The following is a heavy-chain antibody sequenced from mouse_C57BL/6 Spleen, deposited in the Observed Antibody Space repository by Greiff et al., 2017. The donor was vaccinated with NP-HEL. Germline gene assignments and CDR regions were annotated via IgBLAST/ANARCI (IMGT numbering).Heavy chain of an antibody. CDR2: ISSGGSYT. D-gene: IGHD1-1*01. CDR1: GFTFSSYG. V-gene: IGHV5-6*02. Sequence: EVKLVESGGDLVKPGGSLKLSCAASGFTFSSYGMSWVRQTPDKRLEWVATISSGGSYTYYPDSVKGRFTISRDNAKNTLYLQMSSLKSEDTAMYYCARRLLAYWGQGTLVTVSA. CDR3: ARRLLAY. J-gene: IGHJ3*01.